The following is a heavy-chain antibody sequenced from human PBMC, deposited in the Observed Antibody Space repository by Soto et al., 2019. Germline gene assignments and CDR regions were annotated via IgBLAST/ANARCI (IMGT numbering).Heavy chain of an antibody. J-gene: IGHJ6*02. CDR3: ARPGRSNYVFWSVYMSPNYYYYGMDV. D-gene: IGHD3-3*01. CDR1: GYTFTSYG. V-gene: IGHV1-18*01. CDR2: ISAYNGNT. Sequence: ASVKASCKASGYTFTSYGISWVRQAPGQGLEWMGWISAYNGNTNYAQKLQGRVTMTTDTSTSTAYMELRSLRSDDTAVYYCARPGRSNYVFWSVYMSPNYYYYGMDVGGQGTRVTVSS.